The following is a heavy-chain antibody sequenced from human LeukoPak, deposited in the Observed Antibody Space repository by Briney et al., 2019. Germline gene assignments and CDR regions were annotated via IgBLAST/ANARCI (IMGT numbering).Heavy chain of an antibody. J-gene: IGHJ6*02. CDR2: IYTSGST. Sequence: SETLSLTCTVSGGSISSGSYYWSWIRQPAGKVLEWIGRIYTSGSTNYNPSLKSRVTISVDTSKNQFSLKLSSVTAADTAVYYCAREADPLKLERPRWGYYGMDVWGQGTTVTVSS. CDR1: GGSISSGSYY. CDR3: AREADPLKLERPRWGYYGMDV. V-gene: IGHV4-61*02. D-gene: IGHD1-1*01.